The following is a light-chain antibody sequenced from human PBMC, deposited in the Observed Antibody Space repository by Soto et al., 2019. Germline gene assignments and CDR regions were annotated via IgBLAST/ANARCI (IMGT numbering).Light chain of an antibody. V-gene: IGKV3-15*01. CDR2: GVS. CDR1: QSVGSN. J-gene: IGKJ1*01. CDR3: QQYNNLPPWT. Sequence: EILMTQSPDTVSVSPGERVTLSCRASQSVGSNLAWYQQKPGQPPRLLMYGVSTRATGIPARFSGSGSGTDFTLTISSLQSEDIAVYSCQQYNNLPPWTFGQGTKVERK.